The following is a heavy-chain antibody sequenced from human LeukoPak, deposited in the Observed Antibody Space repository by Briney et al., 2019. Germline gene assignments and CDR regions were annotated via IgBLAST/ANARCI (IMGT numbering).Heavy chain of an antibody. Sequence: GESLKISCKGSGYSFTNYWIGWVRQMPGKGLEWMGIIYPGDSDTRYSPSFQGQVTISADKSISTAYLQWSSLKASDTAMYYCARQEVGASPAFDIWGQGTMVTVSS. J-gene: IGHJ3*02. V-gene: IGHV5-51*01. CDR3: ARQEVGASPAFDI. D-gene: IGHD1-26*01. CDR2: IYPGDSDT. CDR1: GYSFTNYW.